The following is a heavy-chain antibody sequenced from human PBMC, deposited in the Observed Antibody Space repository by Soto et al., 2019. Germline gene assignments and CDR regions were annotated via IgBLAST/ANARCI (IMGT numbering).Heavy chain of an antibody. J-gene: IGHJ4*02. CDR1: GGSFSGYY. Sequence: SETRSLTSAVDGGSFSGYYWSGIRQPPGQGLEGIGEINHRRSTNYNPSLKIRVTISVNTSKNQFSLKLSSVTAADTAVYYCARREEGIAVAGHDYWGQGTLLTVS. CDR2: INHRRST. V-gene: IGHV4-34*01. CDR3: ARREEGIAVAGHDY. D-gene: IGHD6-19*01.